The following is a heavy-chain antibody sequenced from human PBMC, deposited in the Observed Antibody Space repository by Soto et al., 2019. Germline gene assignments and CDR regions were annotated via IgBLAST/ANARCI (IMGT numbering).Heavy chain of an antibody. CDR1: GGSISSYY. D-gene: IGHD3-10*01. Sequence: SETLSLTCTVSGGSISSYYWSRIRQPPGKGLEWIGYIYYSGSTNYNPSLKSRVTISVDTSKNQFSLKLSSVTAADTAVYYCAREAHYSSWFDPWGQGTLVTVSS. CDR2: IYYSGST. J-gene: IGHJ5*02. CDR3: AREAHYSSWFDP. V-gene: IGHV4-59*01.